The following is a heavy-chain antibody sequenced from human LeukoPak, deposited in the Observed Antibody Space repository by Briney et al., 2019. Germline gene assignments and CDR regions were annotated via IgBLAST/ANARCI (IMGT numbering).Heavy chain of an antibody. J-gene: IGHJ4*02. CDR2: IIPILGIV. CDR1: GGTFSSYA. D-gene: IGHD3-22*01. Sequence: SVKVSCKASGGTFSSYAISWVRQAPGQGLEWMGRIIPILGIVNYAQKFQGGVTITADKSTSTAYMELSSLRSEDTAVYYCAREVYYDSSGYPFDYWGQGTLVTVSS. V-gene: IGHV1-69*04. CDR3: AREVYYDSSGYPFDY.